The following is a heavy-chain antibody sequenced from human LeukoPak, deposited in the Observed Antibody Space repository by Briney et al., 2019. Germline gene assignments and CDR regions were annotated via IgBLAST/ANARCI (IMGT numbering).Heavy chain of an antibody. CDR2: ISPYNGHT. V-gene: IGHV1-18*04. CDR1: GYNFTTYF. J-gene: IGHJ5*01. D-gene: IGHD4-11*01. CDR3: AREGQSRKFDS. Sequence: GASVKVSCKTSGYNFTTYFITWVRQAPGQGLEWMGWISPYNGHTKYTHSLQGRVTMTTDTSTSTAFLELRGLMSDDASVYYCAREGQSRKFDSWGQGTLVTVSS.